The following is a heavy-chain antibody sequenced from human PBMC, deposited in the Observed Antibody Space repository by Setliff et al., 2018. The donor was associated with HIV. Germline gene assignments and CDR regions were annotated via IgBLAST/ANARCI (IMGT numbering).Heavy chain of an antibody. D-gene: IGHD3-22*01. J-gene: IGHJ4*02. CDR3: ARPYDSSGYSLDY. Sequence: GESLKISCKGSGYSFTSYWIGWVRQMPGKGLEWMGIIYPGDSDTRYSPSFQGQVTISADKSISTAYLQWSSLKASDTAMYCCARPYDSSGYSLDYWGQGTLVTVSS. V-gene: IGHV5-51*01. CDR1: GYSFTSYW. CDR2: IYPGDSDT.